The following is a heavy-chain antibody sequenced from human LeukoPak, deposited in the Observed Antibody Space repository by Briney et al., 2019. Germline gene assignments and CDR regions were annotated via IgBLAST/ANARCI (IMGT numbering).Heavy chain of an antibody. CDR1: GYTFTNNY. CDR3: TRDLLGFATTPLSD. V-gene: IGHV1-2*02. Sequence: ASVRVSCKASGYTFTNNYIHWVRQAPGHGLEWMGWTNPNRSDTNYAQKFQGRVTMTRDTSISTAFMELTRLTSDDTAVYYCTRDLLGFATTPLSDWGQGTLVTVSS. D-gene: IGHD4-17*01. J-gene: IGHJ4*02. CDR2: TNPNRSDT.